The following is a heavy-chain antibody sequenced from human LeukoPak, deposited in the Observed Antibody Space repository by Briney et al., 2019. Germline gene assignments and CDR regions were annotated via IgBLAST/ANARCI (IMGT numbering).Heavy chain of an antibody. D-gene: IGHD6-19*01. Sequence: ESGPTLVNPTQTLTLTCTFSGFSLSTSGMCVSWIRQPPGKALEWLALIDWDDNKYYSTSLKTRLTISKDTSKNQVVLTMTNMDPVDTATYYCAQRNVGVAGWSFDYWGQGTLVTVSS. V-gene: IGHV2-70*01. CDR2: IDWDDNK. CDR1: GFSLSTSGMC. J-gene: IGHJ4*02. CDR3: AQRNVGVAGWSFDY.